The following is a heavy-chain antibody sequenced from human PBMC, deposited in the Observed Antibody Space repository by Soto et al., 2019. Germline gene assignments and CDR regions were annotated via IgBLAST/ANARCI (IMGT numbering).Heavy chain of an antibody. J-gene: IGHJ4*02. V-gene: IGHV3-21*02. Sequence: EVQLVESGGGLVKPGGSLRLSCAASGFSFSSYSMNWVRQAPGEGLEWVSYIGSSSTYIYYADSVKGRFTISRDNAKNSLYLQMNSLRAEDTAVYYCARHTTNPYKIDYWGQGTLVTVS. D-gene: IGHD1-1*01. CDR2: IGSSSTYI. CDR3: ARHTTNPYKIDY. CDR1: GFSFSSYS.